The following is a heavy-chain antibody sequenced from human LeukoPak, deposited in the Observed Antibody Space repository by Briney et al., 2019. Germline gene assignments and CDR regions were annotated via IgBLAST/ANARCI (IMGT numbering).Heavy chain of an antibody. CDR3: ARGPQILFYHNGWYGNY. D-gene: IGHD6-19*01. CDR2: INHSGST. Sequence: SETLSLTCTVSGGSIRSYYWSWIRQPPGKGLEWIGEINHSGSTEYNPSLKSRVTISIDTSKSQFSLKLNSVTAADSAIYYCARGPQILFYHNGWYGNYWGQGTLVTVSS. V-gene: IGHV4-59*12. CDR1: GGSIRSYY. J-gene: IGHJ4*02.